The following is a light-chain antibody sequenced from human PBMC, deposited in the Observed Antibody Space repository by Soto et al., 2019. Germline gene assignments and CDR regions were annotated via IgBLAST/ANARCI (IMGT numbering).Light chain of an antibody. CDR1: ESVRDY. CDR3: QQYVTSPAIT. J-gene: IGKJ5*01. CDR2: GAT. Sequence: EIVLTQSPGALSLSPGERATLSCWASESVRDYLAWYQQKPGLAPRLLIHGATKRTSGTPDRFSGTGSGTAFTLAISRMEPEDFAVYYCQQYVTSPAITFGQGTRLESK. V-gene: IGKV3-20*01.